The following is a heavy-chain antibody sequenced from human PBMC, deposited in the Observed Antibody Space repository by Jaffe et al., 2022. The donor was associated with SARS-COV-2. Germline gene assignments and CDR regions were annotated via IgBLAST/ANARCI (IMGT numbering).Heavy chain of an antibody. CDR3: ARANNWNNYHFDS. CDR1: GSTSA. D-gene: IGHD1-1*01. V-gene: IGHV1-18*01. CDR2: IGRYNRKT. J-gene: IGHJ4*02. Sequence: QVQLVQSGPEVREPGASVKVSCEASGSTSAFAWVRQAPGQGLEWMGWIGRYNRKTEYAEKFQGRVIMTAEISTNIAYMELRGLTSDDTALYFCARANNWNNYHFDSWGQGTLVTVSS.